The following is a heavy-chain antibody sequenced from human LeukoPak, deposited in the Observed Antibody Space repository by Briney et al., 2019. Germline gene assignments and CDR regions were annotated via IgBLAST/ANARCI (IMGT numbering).Heavy chain of an antibody. CDR3: ARVRRRDDYNPFDY. J-gene: IGHJ4*02. Sequence: SENLSLTCTVSGVSISSGTYYWSWIRQPAGKGLEWIGRFYALGSTDYNPSLKSRVTISADMSRNQFSLRLSSVTAADTAVYYCARVRRRDDYNPFDYWGQGTLVTVSS. CDR2: FYALGST. CDR1: GVSISSGTYY. D-gene: IGHD5-24*01. V-gene: IGHV4-61*02.